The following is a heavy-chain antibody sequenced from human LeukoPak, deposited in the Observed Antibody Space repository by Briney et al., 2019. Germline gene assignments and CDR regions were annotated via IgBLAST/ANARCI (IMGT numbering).Heavy chain of an antibody. CDR3: ARVREQWLARGDWFDP. Sequence: GASVKVSCKASGYTFTGYYMHWVRQAPGQGLEWMGWINPNSGGTNYAQKFQGRVTMTRDTSISTAYMELSRLRSDDTAVYYCARVREQWLARGDWFDPWGQGTLVTVSS. CDR1: GYTFTGYY. CDR2: INPNSGGT. J-gene: IGHJ5*02. V-gene: IGHV1-2*02. D-gene: IGHD6-19*01.